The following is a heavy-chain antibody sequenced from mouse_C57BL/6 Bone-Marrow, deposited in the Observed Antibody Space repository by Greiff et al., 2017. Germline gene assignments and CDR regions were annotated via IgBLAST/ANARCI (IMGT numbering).Heavy chain of an antibody. Sequence: VKLMESGAELVRPGASVTLSCKASGYTFTDYEMHWVKQTPVHGLEWIGAIDSETGGTAYNQKFKGKAILTADKSSSTAYMELRSLTSEDSAVYYCTRLRSNPAWFAYWGQGTLVTVSA. D-gene: IGHD2-12*01. CDR1: GYTFTDYE. J-gene: IGHJ3*01. CDR2: IDSETGGT. CDR3: TRLRSNPAWFAY. V-gene: IGHV1-15*01.